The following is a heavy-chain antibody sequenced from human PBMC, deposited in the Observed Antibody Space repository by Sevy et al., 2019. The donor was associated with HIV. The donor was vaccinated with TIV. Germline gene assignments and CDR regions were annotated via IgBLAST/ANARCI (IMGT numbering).Heavy chain of an antibody. Sequence: GGSLRLSCSASGFTFSSYAMHWVRQAPGKGLEYVSAISSNGGSTYYADSVKGRFTISRDNSKNTLYLQMSSLRAEDTAVYYCVKDGVLRYFYWLSMPWIDYWGQGTLVTVSS. CDR2: ISSNGGST. CDR3: VKDGVLRYFYWLSMPWIDY. J-gene: IGHJ4*02. D-gene: IGHD3-9*01. V-gene: IGHV3-64D*06. CDR1: GFTFSSYA.